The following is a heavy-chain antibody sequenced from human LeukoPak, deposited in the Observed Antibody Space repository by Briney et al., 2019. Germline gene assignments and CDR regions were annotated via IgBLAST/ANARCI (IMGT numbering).Heavy chain of an antibody. CDR2: ISSNEYDT. D-gene: IGHD2-8*01. CDR1: GFTFGAYF. V-gene: IGHV3-64D*06. J-gene: IGHJ4*02. CDR3: VKDLNGTWSFDY. Sequence: GGSLRLSCSASGFTFGAYFMHWVRQAPGKGLQYVSSISSNEYDTYYADSVKGRFTISRDNSKNTLFLQMNNLRPEDTAVYYCVKDLNGTWSFDYWGQGALVTVSS.